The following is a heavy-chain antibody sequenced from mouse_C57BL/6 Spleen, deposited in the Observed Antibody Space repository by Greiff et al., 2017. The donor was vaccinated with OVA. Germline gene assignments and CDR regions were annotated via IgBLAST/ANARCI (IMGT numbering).Heavy chain of an antibody. D-gene: IGHD1-1*01. V-gene: IGHV14-2*01. CDR3: ARATVVADYFDY. Sequence: VQLQQSGAELVKPGASVKLSCTASGFNIKDYYMHWVKQRTEQGLEWIGRIDPEDGEPKYAPKFQGKATITADTSSNTAYLQLSSLTSEDTAVYYCARATVVADYFDYWGQGTTLTVSS. CDR1: GFNIKDYY. CDR2: IDPEDGEP. J-gene: IGHJ2*01.